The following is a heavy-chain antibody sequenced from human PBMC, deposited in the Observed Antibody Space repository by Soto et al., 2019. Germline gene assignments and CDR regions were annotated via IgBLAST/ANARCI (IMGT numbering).Heavy chain of an antibody. CDR1: GFTFSSYS. CDR3: AREMSRVDDLRAAAVISYYYYGMDV. CDR2: IGGSGTTS. J-gene: IGHJ6*02. Sequence: PGGSLRLSRAASGFTFSSYSMNWVRQAPGKGLEWVSYIGGSGTTSYYADSVKGRFTITRDNAKNTLYLQMNSLRAEDTAVYYCAREMSRVDDLRAAAVISYYYYGMDVWGQGTTVTVSS. V-gene: IGHV3-48*01. D-gene: IGHD6-13*01.